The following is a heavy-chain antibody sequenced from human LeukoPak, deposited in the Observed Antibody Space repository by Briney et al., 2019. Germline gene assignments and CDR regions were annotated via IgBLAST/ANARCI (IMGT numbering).Heavy chain of an antibody. Sequence: SETLSLSCTVSVGSISSYYWSWIRQPPGKGLEWIGYIYYSASTNYNPSLKSRVTISVDTSKNQFSLKLSSVTAADTAVYYCASMVRGAPGYWGQGTLVTVSS. V-gene: IGHV4-59*01. CDR1: VGSISSYY. CDR3: ASMVRGAPGY. J-gene: IGHJ4*02. CDR2: IYYSAST. D-gene: IGHD3-10*01.